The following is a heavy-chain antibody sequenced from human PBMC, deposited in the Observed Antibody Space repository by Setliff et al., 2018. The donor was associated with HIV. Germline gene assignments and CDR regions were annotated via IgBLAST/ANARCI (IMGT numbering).Heavy chain of an antibody. CDR3: AKDWVKGRDIAQAVDAFDI. Sequence: SLRLSCAPSGFRFSDYTMTWVRQAPGKGLEWVSGINWNSDNIGYAGSVKGRFTISRDNAKNSLHLQMNSLRAEDTALYYCAKDWVKGRDIAQAVDAFDIWGQGTMVTVSS. V-gene: IGHV3-9*01. J-gene: IGHJ3*02. D-gene: IGHD6-13*01. CDR2: INWNSDNI. CDR1: GFRFSDYT.